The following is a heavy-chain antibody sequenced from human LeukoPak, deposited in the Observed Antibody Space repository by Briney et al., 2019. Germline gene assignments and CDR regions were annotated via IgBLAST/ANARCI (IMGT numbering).Heavy chain of an antibody. CDR3: ARHKDYGDYFVLGD. CDR1: GGSISSYY. D-gene: IGHD4-17*01. Sequence: SETLSLTCTVSGGSISSYYWSWIRQPPGKGLEWIGYIYYSGSTNYNPSLKSRVTISVDTSKNQFSLKPSSVTAADTAVYYCARHKDYGDYFVLGDWGQGTLVTVSS. J-gene: IGHJ4*02. CDR2: IYYSGST. V-gene: IGHV4-59*08.